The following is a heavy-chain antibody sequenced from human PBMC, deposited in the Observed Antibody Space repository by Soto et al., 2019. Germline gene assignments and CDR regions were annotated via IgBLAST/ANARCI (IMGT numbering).Heavy chain of an antibody. D-gene: IGHD2-15*01. CDR1: GGSVSSYY. Sequence: SETLSLTCTVSGGSVSSYYWSWIRQPPGKGLEWIGYIYYSGSTNYNPSLKSRITISVDTSKNQFSLKLSSVTAADTAVYYWAIKGDYSGFDPWGQGTLGTVSS. J-gene: IGHJ5*02. V-gene: IGHV4-59*02. CDR2: IYYSGST. CDR3: AIKGDYSGFDP.